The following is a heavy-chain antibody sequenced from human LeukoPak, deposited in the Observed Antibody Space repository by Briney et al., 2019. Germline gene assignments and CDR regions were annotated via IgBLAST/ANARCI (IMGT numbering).Heavy chain of an antibody. D-gene: IGHD3-22*01. Sequence: PGGSLRLSCAASGFTFSTYAMRWVRQAPGKGLEWVSLIGGSDGRTRYADSVKGRFTIPRDNSKNKLYLEMNSLRAEDTAVYYCAKDSSSYDWGYMDVWGKGTTVTISS. J-gene: IGHJ6*03. V-gene: IGHV3-23*01. CDR3: AKDSSSYDWGYMDV. CDR1: GFTFSTYA. CDR2: IGGSDGRT.